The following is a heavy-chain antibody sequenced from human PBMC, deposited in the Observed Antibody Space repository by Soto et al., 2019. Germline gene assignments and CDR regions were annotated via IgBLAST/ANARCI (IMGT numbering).Heavy chain of an antibody. CDR2: INPSGST. J-gene: IGHJ6*02. V-gene: IGHV1-46*01. CDR3: ARDVGGAAAGTGGLDV. Sequence: ASVKVSCKASGYTFTSYYMHWVRHAPGQGLEWMGIINPSGSTTYAQKFQGRVTMTRDTSTSTAYTELSSLRSEDTAVYYCARDVGGAAAGTGGLDVWGQGTTVTVSS. D-gene: IGHD6-13*01. CDR1: GYTFTSYY.